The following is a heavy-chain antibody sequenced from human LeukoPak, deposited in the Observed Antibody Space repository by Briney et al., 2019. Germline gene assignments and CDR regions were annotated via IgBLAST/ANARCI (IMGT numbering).Heavy chain of an antibody. J-gene: IGHJ4*02. Sequence: SETLSLTCTVSGGSISSSYSWGWIRQPPGKGLEWIGNIYYSGSTYYNSSLESRVTISVDTSKNQFSLNLSSVTASDTAIYYCASTKLGYSSGWHWGQGTLVTVSS. CDR1: GGSISSSYS. V-gene: IGHV4-39*01. D-gene: IGHD6-19*01. CDR3: ASTKLGYSSGWH. CDR2: IYYSGST.